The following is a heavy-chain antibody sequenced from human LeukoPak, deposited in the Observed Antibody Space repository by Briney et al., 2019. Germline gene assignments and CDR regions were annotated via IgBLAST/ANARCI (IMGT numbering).Heavy chain of an antibody. V-gene: IGHV4-39*01. J-gene: IGHJ3*02. Sequence: PSESLSLTCTVSGGSINSSLYYWGWIRQPPGKGLEWIGTIYYNGATYYNLSLTSRVTISADTSKNQFSLKLSSVTAADTAVYYCASPDGASAFDIWGQGTMVTVSS. CDR1: GGSINSSLYY. D-gene: IGHD3-10*01. CDR2: IYYNGAT. CDR3: ASPDGASAFDI.